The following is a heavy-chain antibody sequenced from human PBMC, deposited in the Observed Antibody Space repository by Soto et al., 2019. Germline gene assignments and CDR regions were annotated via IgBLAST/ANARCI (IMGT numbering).Heavy chain of an antibody. Sequence: QVQLQQWGAGLLKPSETLSLTCAVYGGSFSGYYWSWIRQPPGKGLEWIGEINHSGSTNYNPSLKSRVTISVDTYKNQFSLKLSSVTAADTAVYYCARGKDVAAAGTWYFDLWGRGTLVTVSS. V-gene: IGHV4-34*01. CDR3: ARGKDVAAAGTWYFDL. CDR1: GGSFSGYY. D-gene: IGHD6-13*01. J-gene: IGHJ2*01. CDR2: INHSGST.